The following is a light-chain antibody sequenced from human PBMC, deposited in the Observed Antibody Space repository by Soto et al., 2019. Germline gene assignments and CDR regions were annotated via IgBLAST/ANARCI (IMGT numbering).Light chain of an antibody. V-gene: IGLV2-14*01. CDR3: NSFRVSHLYV. CDR2: EVT. J-gene: IGLJ1*01. CDR1: STDVGGYNA. Sequence: VLSQPASVSGSPGQTITISCTGTSTDVGGYNAVSGYQHHPGKAPKLIIYEVTHRPSGVPARSAACKSDNTASLTISGLQAEDEADYYCNSFRVSHLYVFGTGPKVTVL.